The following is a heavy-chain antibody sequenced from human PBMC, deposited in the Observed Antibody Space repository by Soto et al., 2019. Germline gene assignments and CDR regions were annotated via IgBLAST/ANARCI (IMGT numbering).Heavy chain of an antibody. CDR3: AKREGYGSVDY. Sequence: EVQLLESGGGLVQPGGSLTVSCAASGFTFTNYAMSWVRQAPGKGPEWIALISGSGGSTYYADSGKGRFTISRDNSKNTLHLQMNSLTAEDTAVYYCAKREGYGSVDYWGQGTLVTVSS. D-gene: IGHD1-1*01. V-gene: IGHV3-23*01. J-gene: IGHJ4*02. CDR2: ISGSGGST. CDR1: GFTFTNYA.